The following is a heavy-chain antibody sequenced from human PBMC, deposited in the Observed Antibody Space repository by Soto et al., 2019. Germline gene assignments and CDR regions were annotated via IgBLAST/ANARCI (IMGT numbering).Heavy chain of an antibody. CDR1: GFTFSSYA. D-gene: IGHD5-18*01. CDR3: AKDLLGRGYSYGPRGDY. V-gene: IGHV3-23*01. Sequence: EVQLLESGGGLVQPGGSLRLSCAASGFTFSSYAMSWVRQAPGKGLEWVSAISGSGGSTYYADSVKGRFTISRDNSKNTLYLQMNSQRAEDTAVYYCAKDLLGRGYSYGPRGDYWVQGTLVTVSS. J-gene: IGHJ4*02. CDR2: ISGSGGST.